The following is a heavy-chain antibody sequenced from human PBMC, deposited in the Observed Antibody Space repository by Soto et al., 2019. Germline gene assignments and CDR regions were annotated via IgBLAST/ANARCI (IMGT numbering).Heavy chain of an antibody. J-gene: IGHJ5*01. CDR2: MYHSGSI. CDR1: GDSITNNKW. CDR3: ARDQVTAALLRWLDS. D-gene: IGHD2-2*02. Sequence: PSETLSLTCSVSGDSITNNKWWSWVRQPPGKGLEWIGEMYHSGSIHYTASLKTRATISVDTSKYQFSLQLTSVTAADTALYYCARDQVTAALLRWLDSWGQGTLLTRFS. V-gene: IGHV4-4*02.